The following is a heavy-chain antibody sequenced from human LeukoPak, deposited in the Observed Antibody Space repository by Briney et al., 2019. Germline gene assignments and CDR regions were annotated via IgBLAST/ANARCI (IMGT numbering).Heavy chain of an antibody. CDR3: ARHPKPGGVIIN. Sequence: PSETLSLTCAVSGGSSSSSNWWNWVRQPPGKGLEWIGEIDHSGRTNYNPSLKSRVTISVDTSKNQFSLKLSSVTAADTAVYYCARHPKPGGVIINWGQGTLVTVSS. V-gene: IGHV4-4*02. CDR1: GGSSSSSNW. J-gene: IGHJ4*02. D-gene: IGHD3-10*01. CDR2: IDHSGRT.